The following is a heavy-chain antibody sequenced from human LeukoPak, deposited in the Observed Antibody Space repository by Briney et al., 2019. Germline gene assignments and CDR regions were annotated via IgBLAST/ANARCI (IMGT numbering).Heavy chain of an antibody. CDR2: MNPNSGNT. CDR1: GYTFTSYD. Sequence: ASVKVSCKASGYTFTSYDINWVRQATGQGLEWMGWMNPNSGNTGYAQKFQGRVTMTRNTSISTAYMELSSLRSEDTAVYYCARWTPSKLVATIWEDPAFDHWGQGTLVTVSS. CDR3: ARWTPSKLVATIWEDPAFDH. J-gene: IGHJ4*02. D-gene: IGHD5-12*01. V-gene: IGHV1-8*01.